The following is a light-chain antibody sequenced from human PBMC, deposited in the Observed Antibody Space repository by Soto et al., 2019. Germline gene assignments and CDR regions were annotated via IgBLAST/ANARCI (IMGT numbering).Light chain of an antibody. J-gene: IGLJ3*02. CDR2: DDN. Sequence: LTQPHSVSESPGKTVTISCTRSSGSIASNYVQWYQQRPGSAPTTVIYDDNQRRSGVPDRFSGSIDSSSNSASLTISGLQTEDEADYYCQSYDSSSLWVFGGGTKLTVL. V-gene: IGLV6-57*03. CDR1: SGSIASNY. CDR3: QSYDSSSLWV.